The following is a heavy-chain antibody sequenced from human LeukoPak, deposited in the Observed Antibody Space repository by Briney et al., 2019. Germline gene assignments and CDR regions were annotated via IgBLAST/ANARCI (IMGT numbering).Heavy chain of an antibody. CDR1: GVIFSSYS. J-gene: IGHJ4*02. V-gene: IGHV3-21*01. D-gene: IGHD2-21*02. CDR3: ARACGGDCYLSDY. Sequence: GGSLRLSCAASGVIFSSYSMNWVRQAPGKGLEWVSSISSGSSYTYYADSVKGRFTISRDNAKNSLFLQMNSLRAEDTAVYYCARACGGDCYLSDYWGQGTLVTVSS. CDR2: ISSGSSYT.